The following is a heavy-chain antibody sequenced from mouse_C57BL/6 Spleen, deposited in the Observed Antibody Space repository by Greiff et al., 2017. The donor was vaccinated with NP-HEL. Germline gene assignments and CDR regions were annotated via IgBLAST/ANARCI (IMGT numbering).Heavy chain of an antibody. D-gene: IGHD2-4*01. CDR2: IDPANGNT. CDR3: ARSLIYYDYDGEAWFAY. Sequence: EVKLVESVAELVRPGASVKLSCTASGFNIKNTYMHWVKQRPEQGLEWIGRIDPANGNTKYAPKFQGKATITADTSSNTAYLQLSSLTSEDTAIYYCARSLIYYDYDGEAWFAYWGQGTLVTVSA. V-gene: IGHV14-3*01. CDR1: GFNIKNTY. J-gene: IGHJ3*01.